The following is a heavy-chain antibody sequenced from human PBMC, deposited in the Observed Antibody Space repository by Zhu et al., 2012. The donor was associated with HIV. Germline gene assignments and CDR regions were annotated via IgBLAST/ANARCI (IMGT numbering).Heavy chain of an antibody. CDR1: GGSFSGFY. V-gene: IGHV4-34*01. Sequence: QVQLQQWGAGLLKPSETLSLTCAVYGGSFSGFYWSWIRQPPGKGLEWIGEINHSGSVNYNPSLKSRVTISVDTSKNQFSLKLSSVTAADTALYYCARGDNYYASGIRPKGRYFQYWGQGTLVTVSS. D-gene: IGHD3-10*01. CDR3: ARGDNYYASGIRPKGRYFQY. CDR2: INHSGSV. J-gene: IGHJ1*01.